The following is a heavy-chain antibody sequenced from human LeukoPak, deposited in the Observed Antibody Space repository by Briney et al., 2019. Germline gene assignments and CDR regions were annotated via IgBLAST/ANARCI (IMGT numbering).Heavy chain of an antibody. CDR3: ARHSGLRATTEPLHY. CDR1: GGSFSRYY. D-gene: IGHD1-26*01. J-gene: IGHJ4*02. Sequence: ETLSLTCAVYGGSFSRYYLSWIRQPPGKGLEWIGEIKHGGSTDYNASLEKRITISSNTPKTQLSLKLTSVTAADTAVYYCARHSGLRATTEPLHYWGQGTLVTVSS. V-gene: IGHV4-34*01. CDR2: IKHGGST.